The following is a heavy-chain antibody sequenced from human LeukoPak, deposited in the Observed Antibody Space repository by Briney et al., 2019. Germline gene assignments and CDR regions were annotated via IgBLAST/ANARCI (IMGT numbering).Heavy chain of an antibody. CDR3: ARSIRGYSSGWYYFDY. D-gene: IGHD6-19*01. V-gene: IGHV4-61*02. Sequence: SETLSLTCTVSGGSISSGSYYWSWIRQPAGKGLECIGRISTNGNTNYNPSLKSRVTISVDTSKNQFSVKLSSVTAADTAVYYCARSIRGYSSGWYYFDYWGQGTLITVSS. CDR1: GGSISSGSYY. J-gene: IGHJ4*02. CDR2: ISTNGNT.